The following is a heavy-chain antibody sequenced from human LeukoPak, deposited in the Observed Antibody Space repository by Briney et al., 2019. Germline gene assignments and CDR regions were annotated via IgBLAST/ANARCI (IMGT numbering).Heavy chain of an antibody. Sequence: ASVKVSCKASGYTFTSYAIHWVRQAPGQRLEWMGWINAGNGNTKYSQKFQGRVTITRDTSASTAYMELSSLRSEDTAVYYCARDTYYYDSSGYFSFDHWGQGTPVTVSP. D-gene: IGHD3-22*01. V-gene: IGHV1-3*01. CDR3: ARDTYYYDSSGYFSFDH. J-gene: IGHJ4*02. CDR2: INAGNGNT. CDR1: GYTFTSYA.